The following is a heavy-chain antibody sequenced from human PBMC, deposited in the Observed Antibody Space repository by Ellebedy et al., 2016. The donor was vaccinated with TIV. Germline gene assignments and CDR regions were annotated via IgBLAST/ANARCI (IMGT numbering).Heavy chain of an antibody. V-gene: IGHV3-49*03. Sequence: GESLKISCAGSGFPFGDYAINWFRLAPGKGLEWVAFIRMERFGGTAEYGASVRGRFTVSRDDSESIPYLQMNNHKTEDTAIYYCTRDSAVIRGVLKTSLFDYWGQGTLVTVSS. CDR2: IRMERFGGTA. J-gene: IGHJ4*02. CDR3: TRDSAVIRGVLKTSLFDY. CDR1: GFPFGDYA. D-gene: IGHD3-10*01.